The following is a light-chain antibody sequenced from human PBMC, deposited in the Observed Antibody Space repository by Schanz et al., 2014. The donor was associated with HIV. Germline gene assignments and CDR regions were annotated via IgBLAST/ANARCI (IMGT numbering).Light chain of an antibody. CDR3: QQYGSSPPIT. V-gene: IGKV3-20*01. CDR2: GAS. Sequence: ETVLTQSPGSLSLSPGERATLSCRASQSLGGSQLAWYQHKPGQAPRLLIYGASNRATGIPDRFSGGGSGTDFTLTINRVEPADFAVYYCQQYGSSPPITFGQGTRLEI. CDR1: QSLGGSQ. J-gene: IGKJ5*01.